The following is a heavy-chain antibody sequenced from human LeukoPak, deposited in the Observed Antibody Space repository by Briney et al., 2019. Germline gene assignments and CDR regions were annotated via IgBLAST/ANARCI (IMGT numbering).Heavy chain of an antibody. CDR3: GRRGSYFDS. CDR2: INPNSGAT. CDR1: GYTFTSYY. J-gene: IGHJ4*02. Sequence: GASVKLSCKASGYTFTSYYIHWVRQAPGQRLEWLGWINPNSGATISAQDFQGRVTMTTDTSITTVYMELSRLTFDDTAVYYCGRRGSYFDSWGQGAPVTVSS. V-gene: IGHV1-2*02. D-gene: IGHD3-16*01.